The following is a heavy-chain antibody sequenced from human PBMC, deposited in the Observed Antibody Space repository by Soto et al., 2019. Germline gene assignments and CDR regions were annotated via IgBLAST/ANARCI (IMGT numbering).Heavy chain of an antibody. D-gene: IGHD1-1*01. CDR3: ARGSWDDVSGHYYMDV. CDR2: TYYRSKWYF. V-gene: IGHV6-1*01. J-gene: IGHJ6*03. CDR1: GDSVSSNSAG. Sequence: SQTLSLTCAISGDSVSSNSAGWNWIRQTPSRGLEWLGRTYYRSKWYFNYAVSVESRITINPDTSKNQFSLQLSSVTPDDTAVYYCARGSWDDVSGHYYMDVWGQGTQVTVSS.